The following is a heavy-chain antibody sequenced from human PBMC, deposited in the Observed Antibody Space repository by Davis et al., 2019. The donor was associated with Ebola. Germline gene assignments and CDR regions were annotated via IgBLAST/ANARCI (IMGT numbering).Heavy chain of an antibody. CDR3: ARAGSSGWRDFDY. V-gene: IGHV3-7*03. CDR1: GFTFSGYW. CDR2: MNQDGTEK. D-gene: IGHD6-25*01. J-gene: IGHJ4*02. Sequence: PGGSLRLSCAASGFTFSGYWMTWVRQAPGKGLEWVANMNQDGTEKSYVDSVKGRFTISRDNAKNSLYLQMNSLRAEDTAVYYCARAGSSGWRDFDYWGQGTLVTVSS.